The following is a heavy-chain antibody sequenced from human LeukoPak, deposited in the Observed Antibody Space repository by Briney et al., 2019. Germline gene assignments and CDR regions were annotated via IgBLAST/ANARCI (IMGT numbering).Heavy chain of an antibody. J-gene: IGHJ6*02. V-gene: IGHV1-18*01. CDR2: ISAYNGNT. CDR1: GYTFTNYG. CDR3: ARDAPYDYVWGSYRYTLYYYGMDV. D-gene: IGHD3-16*02. Sequence: ASVKVSCKASGYTFTNYGISWVRQAPGQGLEWMGWISAYNGNTNYAQKLQGRVTVTTDTSTSTAYMELRSLRSDDTAVYYCARDAPYDYVWGSYRYTLYYYGMDVWGQGTTVTVSS.